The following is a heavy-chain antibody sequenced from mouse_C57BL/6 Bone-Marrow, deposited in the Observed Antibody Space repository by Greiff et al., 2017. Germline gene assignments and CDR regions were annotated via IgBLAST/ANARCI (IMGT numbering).Heavy chain of an antibody. V-gene: IGHV1-81*01. CDR3: ARSGYDGLYYFDY. J-gene: IGHJ2*01. D-gene: IGHD2-3*01. CDR2: IYTRSGNT. Sequence: VQLQQSGAELARPGASVKLSCKASGYTFTSYGISWVKQRTGQGLEWIGEIYTRSGNTYYNEKFKGKATLTADKSSSTAYMELRSLTSEDSAVYFCARSGYDGLYYFDYWGQGTTLTVSS. CDR1: GYTFTSYG.